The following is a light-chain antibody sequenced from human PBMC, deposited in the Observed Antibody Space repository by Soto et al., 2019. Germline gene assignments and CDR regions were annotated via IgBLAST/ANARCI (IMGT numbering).Light chain of an antibody. V-gene: IGKV1-5*01. CDR3: QQYDSYSWT. J-gene: IGKJ1*01. Sequence: DIQMTQSPSTLSASVGDRVTITCRASQSIRSWLAWYQQKPGEAPKLLIYDASSLQSGVPSRFSGRGSGTEFTLTISSLQPDDFATYYCQQYDSYSWTFGQGTKVDIK. CDR1: QSIRSW. CDR2: DAS.